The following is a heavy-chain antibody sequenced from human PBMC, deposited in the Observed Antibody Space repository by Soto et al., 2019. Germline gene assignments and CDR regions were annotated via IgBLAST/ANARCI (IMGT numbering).Heavy chain of an antibody. V-gene: IGHV3-11*04. CDR2: ISSSGSTI. J-gene: IGHJ6*02. CDR3: ARRPYYGMDV. Sequence: LSLTCTVSGGSISSSSYYWGWIRQAPGKGLEWVSYISSSGSTIYYADSVKGRFTISRDNAKNSLYLQMNSLRAEDTAVYYCARRPYYGMDVWGQGTTVTVSS. CDR1: GGSISSSSYY.